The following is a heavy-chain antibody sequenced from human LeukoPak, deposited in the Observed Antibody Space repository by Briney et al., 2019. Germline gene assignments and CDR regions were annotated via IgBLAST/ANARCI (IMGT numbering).Heavy chain of an antibody. CDR1: GGSISGRRYY. D-gene: IGHD2-2*02. CDR3: ARDSDRWAGYCSSTSCYTRGLFDY. CDR2: THYDGAT. J-gene: IGHJ4*02. Sequence: SETLSLTCSVSGGSISGRRYYWGWIRQPPGRGLEWIGSTHYDGATYYNPSLKSRVTMSVDTSKNQVSLKLRSGTAADTAVYYCARDSDRWAGYCSSTSCYTRGLFDYWGQGTLVTVSS. V-gene: IGHV4-39*02.